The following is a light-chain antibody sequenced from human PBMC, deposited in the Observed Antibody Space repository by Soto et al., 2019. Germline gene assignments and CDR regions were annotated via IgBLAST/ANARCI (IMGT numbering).Light chain of an antibody. V-gene: IGKV3-15*01. Sequence: EIVMTQSPATLSVSPGERATLSCRASQSVSSNLAWYQQKPGQAPRLLIYGASTRATGIPARFSGSGSGTDFTFTISRLQPEDIATYYCQQYENLPTFGQGTRREIK. CDR3: QQYENLPT. CDR1: QSVSSN. CDR2: GAS. J-gene: IGKJ5*01.